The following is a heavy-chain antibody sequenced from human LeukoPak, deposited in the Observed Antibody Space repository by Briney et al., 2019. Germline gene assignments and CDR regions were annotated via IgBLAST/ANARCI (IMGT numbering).Heavy chain of an antibody. V-gene: IGHV3-21*01. J-gene: IGHJ4*02. CDR1: GFTFSSYS. CDR3: ARIGGYSYGEALDY. CDR2: ISSGSSYI. D-gene: IGHD5-18*01. Sequence: GGSLRLSCAASGFTFSSYSMNWVRQAPGRGLEWVSSISSGSSYIYYADSVKDRFTISRDNAKNSLYLQMNSLRAEDTAVYYCARIGGYSYGEALDYWGQGILVTVSS.